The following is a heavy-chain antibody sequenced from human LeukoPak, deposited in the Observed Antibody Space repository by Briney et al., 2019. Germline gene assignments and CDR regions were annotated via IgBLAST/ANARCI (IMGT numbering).Heavy chain of an antibody. CDR2: ISGSGGST. V-gene: IGHV3-23*01. CDR1: GFTFSSYA. J-gene: IGHJ6*01. D-gene: IGHD1-26*01. CDR3: AKGRSGPYYYYGMDV. Sequence: PGGSLRLSCAASGFTFSSYAMSWVRQAPGKGLEWVSAISGSGGSTYYADSVKGRSTISRDNSKNTLYLQMNSLRAEDTAVYYCAKGRSGPYYYYGMDVWGQGTTVTVSS.